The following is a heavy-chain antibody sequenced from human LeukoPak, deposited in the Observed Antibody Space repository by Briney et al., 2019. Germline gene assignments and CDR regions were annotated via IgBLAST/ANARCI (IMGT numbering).Heavy chain of an antibody. V-gene: IGHV4-31*03. CDR1: GGSISSGGYY. CDR2: IYYSGST. J-gene: IGHJ4*02. CDR3: ARDVRVATTQYFDY. Sequence: SETLSLTCTVSGGSISSGGYYWSWIPQHPGKGLEWIGYIYYSGSTYYNPSLKSRVTISVDTSKNQFSLKLSSVTAADTAVYYCARDVRVATTQYFDYWGQGTLVTVSS. D-gene: IGHD5-12*01.